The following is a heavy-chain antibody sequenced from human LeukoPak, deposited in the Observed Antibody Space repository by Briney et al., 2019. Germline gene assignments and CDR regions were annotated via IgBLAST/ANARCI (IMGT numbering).Heavy chain of an antibody. CDR3: ARLHRQDYYDVGHYFDY. V-gene: IGHV5-51*01. D-gene: IGHD3-22*01. J-gene: IGHJ4*02. CDR2: IYPGDSDT. Sequence: GASLKTSCKGSGSSFTSYWIGWVRPMPGKGLEWMGIIYPGDSDTRYSPSFQGQVTISADKSISTAYLQWSSLKASDTAMYYCARLHRQDYYDVGHYFDYWGQGTLVTVSS. CDR1: GSSFTSYW.